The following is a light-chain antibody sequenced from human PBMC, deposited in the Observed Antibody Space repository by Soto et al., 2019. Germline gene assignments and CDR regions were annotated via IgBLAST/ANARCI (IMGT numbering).Light chain of an antibody. J-gene: IGKJ4*01. CDR3: QQYNNWPLT. CDR2: GAS. Sequence: EIVLAQSPATPSLSPGERATLSCRASQSVSSSYLAWYQQKPGQVPRLLIYGASTRATGIPARFSGSGSGTEFTLTISSLQSEDFAVYYCQQYNNWPLTFGGGTKVDIK. V-gene: IGKV3-15*01. CDR1: QSVSSSY.